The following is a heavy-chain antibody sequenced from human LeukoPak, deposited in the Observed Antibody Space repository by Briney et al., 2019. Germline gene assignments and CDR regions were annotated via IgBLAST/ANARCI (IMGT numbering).Heavy chain of an antibody. D-gene: IGHD3-10*01. CDR3: TSHYGSGGYYRIY. V-gene: IGHV3-73*01. CDR2: IRSKANNYAT. CDR1: GFTFSGSA. Sequence: GGSLRLSCAASGFTFSGSAMHWVRQASGKGLEWVGRIRSKANNYATAYAASVEGRFTVSRDDSKNTAYLQMNSLKTEDTAMYYCTSHYGSGGYYRIYWGQGTLVTVSS. J-gene: IGHJ4*02.